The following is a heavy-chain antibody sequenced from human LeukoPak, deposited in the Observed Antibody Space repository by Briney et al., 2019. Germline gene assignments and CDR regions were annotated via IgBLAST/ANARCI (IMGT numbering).Heavy chain of an antibody. CDR1: GLTFSNHY. D-gene: IGHD6-13*01. CDR2: TKNKGECHIT. Sequence: PGGSLRLSCAASGLTFSNHYMDWVRQAPGKGLEWISRTKNKGECHITDYAASVRGRFFSSRDDSKNSLYLQMNSLQTDDSGMYYCARDTAAALDYWGQGILVTVSS. J-gene: IGHJ4*02. CDR3: ARDTAAALDY. V-gene: IGHV3-72*01.